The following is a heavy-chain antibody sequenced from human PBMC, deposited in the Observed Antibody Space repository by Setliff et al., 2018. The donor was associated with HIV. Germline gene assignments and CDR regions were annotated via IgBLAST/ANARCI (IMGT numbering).Heavy chain of an antibody. Sequence: LRLSCAASGFIFSSYEMNWVRQAPGKGLEWIGCIDASANTYYIPSLKSRATISIDTSKNQLSLKLRSVTAADTAVYYCARIGSGWSVGWFDPWGQGTLVTVSS. V-gene: IGHV4-38-2*01. J-gene: IGHJ5*02. CDR1: GFIFSSYE. CDR3: ARIGSGWSVGWFDP. CDR2: IDASANT. D-gene: IGHD6-13*01.